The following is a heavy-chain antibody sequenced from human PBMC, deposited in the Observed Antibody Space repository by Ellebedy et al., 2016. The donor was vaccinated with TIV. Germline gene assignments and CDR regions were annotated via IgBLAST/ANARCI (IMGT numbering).Heavy chain of an antibody. J-gene: IGHJ5*02. CDR3: ARSVVTLTPNKWFDP. CDR1: GVSISSGGYY. CDR2: ISDKGST. V-gene: IGHV4-31*03. D-gene: IGHD2-21*02. Sequence: SETLSLXXTVSGVSISSGGYYWNWIRQHPEKGLEWIGYISDKGSTSYNPSLRSRIMMSVDTSKNQFSLRLNSVTAADTAVYYCARSVVTLTPNKWFDPWGQGTLVTVSS.